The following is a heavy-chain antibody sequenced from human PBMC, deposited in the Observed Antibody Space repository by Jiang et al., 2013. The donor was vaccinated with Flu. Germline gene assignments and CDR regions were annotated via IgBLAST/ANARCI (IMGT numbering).Heavy chain of an antibody. J-gene: IGHJ4*02. Sequence: GSTNYNPSLKSRVTISVDTSKNQFSLKLSSVTAADTAVYYCATANSEYSSGWSPLDYWGQGTLVTVSS. CDR2: GST. D-gene: IGHD6-19*01. V-gene: IGHV4-4*09. CDR3: ATANSEYSSGWSPLDY.